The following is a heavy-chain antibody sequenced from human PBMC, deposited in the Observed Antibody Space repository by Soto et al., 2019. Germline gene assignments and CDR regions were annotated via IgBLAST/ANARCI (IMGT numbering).Heavy chain of an antibody. CDR2: IIPILGIA. Sequence: QVQLVQSGAEVKKPGSSVKVSCKASGGTFSSYTISWVRQAPGQGLEWMGRIIPILGIANYAQKFQGRVTMTAGKSTSTAYRELSSMRSEDTAVYYCASGTPVAGTYYYYGMDVWGQGTTVTVSS. CDR3: ASGTPVAGTYYYYGMDV. CDR1: GGTFSSYT. V-gene: IGHV1-69*02. D-gene: IGHD6-19*01. J-gene: IGHJ6*02.